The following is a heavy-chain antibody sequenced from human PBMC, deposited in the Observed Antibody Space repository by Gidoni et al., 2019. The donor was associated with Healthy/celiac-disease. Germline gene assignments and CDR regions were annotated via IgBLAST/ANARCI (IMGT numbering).Heavy chain of an antibody. J-gene: IGHJ3*02. Sequence: QVQLQESGPGLVKPSETLSLTCTVSGGSISSYYWSWIRQPPGKGLEWIGYIYYSGSTNYNPSLKSRVTISVDTSKNQFSLKLSSVTAADTAVYYCARDLSRGLDAFDIWGQGTMVTVSS. V-gene: IGHV4-59*01. D-gene: IGHD3-10*01. CDR2: IYYSGST. CDR3: ARDLSRGLDAFDI. CDR1: GGSISSYY.